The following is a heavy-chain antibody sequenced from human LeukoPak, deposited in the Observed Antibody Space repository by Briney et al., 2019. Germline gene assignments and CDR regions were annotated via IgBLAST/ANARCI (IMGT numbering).Heavy chain of an antibody. Sequence: PSETLSLTCTVSGGSVSSSYYWGWIRQPPGKGLEWIGRIYTSGSTNYNPSLKSRVTMSVDTSKNQFSLKLSSVTAADTAVYYCARVGLGMGCDYWGQGTLVTVSS. CDR1: GGSVSSSYY. CDR2: IYTSGST. J-gene: IGHJ4*02. V-gene: IGHV4-4*07. CDR3: ARVGLGMGCDY. D-gene: IGHD1-26*01.